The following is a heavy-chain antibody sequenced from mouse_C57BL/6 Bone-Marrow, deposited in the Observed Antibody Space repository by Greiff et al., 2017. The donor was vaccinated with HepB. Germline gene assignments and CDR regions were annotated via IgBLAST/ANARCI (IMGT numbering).Heavy chain of an antibody. J-gene: IGHJ3*01. CDR3: ARDRNYGSSYPFAY. CDR2: ISYDGSN. V-gene: IGHV3-6*01. Sequence: DVKLQESGPGLVKPSQSLSLTCSVTGYSITSGYYWNWIRQFPGNKLEWMGYISYDGSNNYNPSLKNRISITRDTSKNQFFLKLNSVTTEDTATYYCARDRNYGSSYPFAYWGQGTLVTVSA. CDR1: GYSITSGYY. D-gene: IGHD1-1*01.